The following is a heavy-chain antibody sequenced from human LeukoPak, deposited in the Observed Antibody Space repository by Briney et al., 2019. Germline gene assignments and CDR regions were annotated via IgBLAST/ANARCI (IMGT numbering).Heavy chain of an antibody. CDR3: ARDYGDYVGAFDI. CDR1: GGSISSYY. D-gene: IGHD4-17*01. J-gene: IGHJ3*02. V-gene: IGHV4-59*12. Sequence: ETLSLTCTVSGGSISSYYWSWLRQPPGKGLEWIGLIYYSGSTNYNPSLKSRVSMSVDTSKNQFSLKLSSVTAADTAVYYCARDYGDYVGAFDIWGQGTMVTVSS. CDR2: IYYSGST.